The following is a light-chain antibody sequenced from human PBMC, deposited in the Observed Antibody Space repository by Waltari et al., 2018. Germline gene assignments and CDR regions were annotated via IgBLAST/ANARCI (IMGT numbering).Light chain of an antibody. V-gene: IGKV3-20*01. Sequence: VLTQSPGTLSVSPGERVTVSCRASQTITGSWLTWYHQKPGQAPRLLIYGASNRAPGIPDRFSGSGSGTDFTLTISRLEPEDSAEYYCQQYDGSVVTFGGGTKVEIK. CDR1: QTITGSW. CDR3: QQYDGSVVT. CDR2: GAS. J-gene: IGKJ4*01.